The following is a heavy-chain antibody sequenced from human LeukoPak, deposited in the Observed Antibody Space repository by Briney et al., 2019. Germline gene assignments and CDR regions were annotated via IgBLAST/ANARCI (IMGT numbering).Heavy chain of an antibody. J-gene: IGHJ6*02. V-gene: IGHV1-69*01. CDR1: GGTFSSYA. CDR3: ASPKSVYSSSWQNPSYGMDV. D-gene: IGHD6-13*01. CDR2: IIPIFGTA. Sequence: GSSVKVSCKASGGTFSSYAISWVRQAPGQGLEWMGGIIPIFGTANYAQEFQGRVTITADESTSTAYMELSSLRSEDTAVYYCASPKSVYSSSWQNPSYGMDVWGQGTTVTVSS.